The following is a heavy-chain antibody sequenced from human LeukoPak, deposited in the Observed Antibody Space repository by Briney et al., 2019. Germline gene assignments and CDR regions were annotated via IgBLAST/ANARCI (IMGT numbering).Heavy chain of an antibody. D-gene: IGHD4-23*01. CDR2: IYCSGST. J-gene: IGHJ5*02. CDR3: ARGRITVAP. V-gene: IGHV4-59*01. Sequence: SETLSLTCTVSGGSISTYYWSWIRQPPGKGLEWIGYIYCSGSTNYNPSLKSRVTISVDTSKNQFSLKLSSVTAADTAVYYCARGRITVAPWGQGTLVTVSS. CDR1: GGSISTYY.